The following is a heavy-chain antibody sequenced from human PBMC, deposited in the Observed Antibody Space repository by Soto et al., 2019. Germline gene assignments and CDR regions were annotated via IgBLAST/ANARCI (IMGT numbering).Heavy chain of an antibody. CDR1: GGSISSSSYY. CDR2: IYYSGST. J-gene: IGHJ4*02. V-gene: IGHV4-39*01. Sequence: PSETLSLTCTVSGGSISSSSYYWGWIRQPPGKGLEWIGSIYYSGSTYYNPSLKSRVTISVDTSKNQFSLKLSSVTAADTAVYYCARWGSRDGYTYGDYYFDYWGQGTLVTVSS. D-gene: IGHD4-17*01. CDR3: ARWGSRDGYTYGDYYFDY.